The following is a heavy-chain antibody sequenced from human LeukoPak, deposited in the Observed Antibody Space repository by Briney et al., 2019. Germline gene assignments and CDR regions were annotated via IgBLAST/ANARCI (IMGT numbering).Heavy chain of an antibody. J-gene: IGHJ5*02. V-gene: IGHV1-18*01. CDR3: ARLGDSTGGFDP. CDR1: GYTFTSYG. D-gene: IGHD3-16*01. CDR2: ISPYNVNT. Sequence: ASVKVSCKASGYTFTSYGISWVRQAPGQGLEWMGWISPYNVNTNYEQKLQGRVTMTTDTSTSTAYMELRSLRSDDTAVYYCARLGDSTGGFDPWGQGTLVTVSS.